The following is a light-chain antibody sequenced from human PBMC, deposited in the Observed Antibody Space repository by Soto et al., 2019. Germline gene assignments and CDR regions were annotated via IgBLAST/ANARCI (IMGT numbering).Light chain of an antibody. CDR1: QSVSSSY. CDR3: QQYGSSPWT. V-gene: IGKV3-20*01. Sequence: EIVLTQSPGTLSLSPGERATLSCRASQSVSSSYLAWYQQKPGQAPSLLIYGASSRASGIPDRFSGSGSGTDFTVTINRLEAEDFAVYYCQQYGSSPWTFGQGTKVEIK. CDR2: GAS. J-gene: IGKJ1*01.